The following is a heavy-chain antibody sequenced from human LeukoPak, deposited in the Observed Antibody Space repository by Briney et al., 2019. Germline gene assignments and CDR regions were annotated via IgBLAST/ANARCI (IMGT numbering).Heavy chain of an antibody. V-gene: IGHV1-18*01. CDR3: AREGPERAAWFDT. J-gene: IGHJ5*02. Sequence: GSVKVSCKASGYTFSSYGISWVRQAPGQGLEWMGWISDYNGNTNSARKVQGRVTMTTDPFTSTAYMELRSLRSDDTAVYYCAREGPERAAWFDTWGQRTLVTVSS. CDR1: GYTFSSYG. CDR2: ISDYNGNT. D-gene: IGHD6-25*01.